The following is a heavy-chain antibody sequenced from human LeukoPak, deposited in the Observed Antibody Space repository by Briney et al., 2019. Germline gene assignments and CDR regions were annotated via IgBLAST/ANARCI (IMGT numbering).Heavy chain of an antibody. V-gene: IGHV4-4*07. J-gene: IGHJ4*02. CDR1: GDSISYYY. Sequence: SETLSLTCTVSGDSISYYYWSWIRQPAGKGLEWIGRISTSGSTNYNPSLKSRVTMSVDTSKNQFSLKLSSVTAADTAVYCCARGDDSSGQGYWGQGTLVTVSS. D-gene: IGHD3-22*01. CDR3: ARGDDSSGQGY. CDR2: ISTSGST.